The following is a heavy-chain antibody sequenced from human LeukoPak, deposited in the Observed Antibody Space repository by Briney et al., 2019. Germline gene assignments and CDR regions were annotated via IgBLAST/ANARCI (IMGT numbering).Heavy chain of an antibody. CDR2: IIPIFGTA. V-gene: IGHV1-69*05. J-gene: IGHJ5*02. Sequence: AASVKVSCKASGGTFSSYAISWVRQAPGQGLEWMRGIIPIFGTANYAQKFQGRVTITTDESTSTAYMELSSLRSEDTAVYYCANIGPRAVAGTHNWFDPWGQGTLVTVSS. D-gene: IGHD6-19*01. CDR1: GGTFSSYA. CDR3: ANIGPRAVAGTHNWFDP.